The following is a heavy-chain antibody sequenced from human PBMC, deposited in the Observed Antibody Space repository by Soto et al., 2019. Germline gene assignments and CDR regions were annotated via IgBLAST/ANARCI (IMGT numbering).Heavy chain of an antibody. Sequence: PSETLSLTCTVSGGSISSGGYYWSWIRRHPGKGLEWIGYIYYSGSTYYNPSLKSRVTISVDTSKNQFSLKLSSVTAADTAVYYCARGYYETREMGVWGQGTTVTVSS. CDR3: ARGYYETREMGV. CDR2: IYYSGST. J-gene: IGHJ6*02. V-gene: IGHV4-31*02. CDR1: GGSISSGGYY. D-gene: IGHD3-22*01.